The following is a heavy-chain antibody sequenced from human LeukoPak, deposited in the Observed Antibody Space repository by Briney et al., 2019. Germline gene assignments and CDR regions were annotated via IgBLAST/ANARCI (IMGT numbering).Heavy chain of an antibody. CDR1: GFNFGSYG. V-gene: IGHV3-23*01. D-gene: IGHD2-8*02. J-gene: IGHJ3*02. CDR2: ISGSGGST. Sequence: GGSLRLSCGASGFNFGSYGTYCVRQAPGKGLEWGSAISGSGGSTYYADSVKGRFTISRDNSKNTLYLQMNSLRAEDTAVYYCAKGVVVYAMEHALDIWGQGTKVTVSS. CDR3: AKGVVVYAMEHALDI.